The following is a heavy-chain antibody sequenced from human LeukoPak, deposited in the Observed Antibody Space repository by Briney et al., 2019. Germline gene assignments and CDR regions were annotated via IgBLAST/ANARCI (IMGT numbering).Heavy chain of an antibody. CDR2: IIPIFGTA. Sequence: GASVKVSCKASGGTFSSYAISWVRQAPGQGLEWMGGIIPIFGTANYAQKFQGRVTITADESTSTAYMELSSLRSEDTAVYYCASHLGYCSSTSCYYWFDPWGQGTLVTVSS. CDR3: ASHLGYCSSTSCYYWFDP. D-gene: IGHD2-2*01. V-gene: IGHV1-69*01. CDR1: GGTFSSYA. J-gene: IGHJ5*02.